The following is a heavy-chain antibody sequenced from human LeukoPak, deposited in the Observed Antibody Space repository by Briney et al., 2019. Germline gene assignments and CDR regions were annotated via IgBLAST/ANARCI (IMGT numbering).Heavy chain of an antibody. V-gene: IGHV4-59*01. D-gene: IGHD5-12*01. J-gene: IGHJ5*02. CDR3: ARGHTESADDYGNWFHP. Sequence: SETLSLTCTVSGGSMRSYYWSWIRQPPGKGLEWIGYIYYSGTTKYNPSLKSRVTISVDTSKNQFSLKLNSLTAADTAVYYCARGHTESADDYGNWFHPWGQGTLVTVFS. CDR1: GGSMRSYY. CDR2: IYYSGTT.